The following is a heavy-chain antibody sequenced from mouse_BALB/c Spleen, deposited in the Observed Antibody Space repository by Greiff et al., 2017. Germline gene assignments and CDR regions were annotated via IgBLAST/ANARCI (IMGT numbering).Heavy chain of an antibody. J-gene: IGHJ4*01. CDR2: INPYNDGT. D-gene: IGHD1-1*01. CDR1: GYTFTSYV. V-gene: IGHV1-14*01. Sequence: VQLQQSGPELVKPGASVKMSCKASGYTFTSYVMHWVKQKPGQGLEWIGYINPYNDGTKYNEKFKGKATLTSDKSSSTAYLELSSLTSEDSAVYYCARNLDYSYYAMDYWGQGTSVTVSS. CDR3: ARNLDYSYYAMDY.